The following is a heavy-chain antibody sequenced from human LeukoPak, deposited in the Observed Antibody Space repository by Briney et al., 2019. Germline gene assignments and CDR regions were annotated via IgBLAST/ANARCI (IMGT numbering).Heavy chain of an antibody. V-gene: IGHV4-59*01. D-gene: IGHD5-18*01. CDR3: ARSRGYSYGFDY. Sequence: SETLSLTCTVSGGSISSYYWSWIRQPPGKGLEWIGNIYYSGSTNYNPSLKSRVTISVDTSKNQFSLKLSSVTAADTAVYYCARSRGYSYGFDYWGQGTLVTVSS. CDR1: GGSISSYY. J-gene: IGHJ4*02. CDR2: IYYSGST.